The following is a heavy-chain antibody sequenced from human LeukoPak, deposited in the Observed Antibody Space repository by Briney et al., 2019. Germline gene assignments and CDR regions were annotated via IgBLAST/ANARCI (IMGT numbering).Heavy chain of an antibody. CDR3: AREGVVGATFGNAFDI. J-gene: IGHJ3*02. CDR1: GFTFDDYG. Sequence: GGSLRLSCAASGFTFDDYGMSWVRQAPGKGLEWVSGINWNGGSTGYADSVKGRFTISRDNAKNSLYLQMNSLRAEDTALYYCAREGVVGATFGNAFDIWGQGTMVTVSS. V-gene: IGHV3-20*04. D-gene: IGHD1-26*01. CDR2: INWNGGST.